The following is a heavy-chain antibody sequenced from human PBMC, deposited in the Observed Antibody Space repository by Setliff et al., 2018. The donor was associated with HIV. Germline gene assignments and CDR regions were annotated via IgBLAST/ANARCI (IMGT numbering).Heavy chain of an antibody. V-gene: IGHV4-39*07. CDR2: IYYSGST. J-gene: IGHJ6*03. D-gene: IGHD2-8*02. CDR3: ARVSITYWYSIPRDYYYYMDV. Sequence: ETLSLTCSVSGGSFSSDSYYWGWIRQFPGKGLEWIGSIYYSGSTYYHPSLKSRVTISVDTSKNQFSLKLSSVTAADTAVYYCARVSITYWYSIPRDYYYYMDVWGEGTTVTVSS. CDR1: GGSFSSDSYY.